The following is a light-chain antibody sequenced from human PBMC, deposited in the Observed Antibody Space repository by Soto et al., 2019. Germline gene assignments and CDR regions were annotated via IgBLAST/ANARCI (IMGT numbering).Light chain of an antibody. J-gene: IGKJ1*01. CDR2: DAS. Sequence: DVQMTQSPSSLSASVGDRVTITCRASQSISRYLIWYQQKPGKAPNLLIYDASTLQSGGPSRLSGSGSGTNVTRTISSLQSEEFGTYDSQQSDNTPRTFGQGTKVES. CDR3: QQSDNTPRT. V-gene: IGKV1-39*01. CDR1: QSISRY.